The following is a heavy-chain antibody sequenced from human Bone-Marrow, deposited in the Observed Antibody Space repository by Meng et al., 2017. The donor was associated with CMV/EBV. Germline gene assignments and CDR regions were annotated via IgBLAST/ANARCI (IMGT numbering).Heavy chain of an antibody. D-gene: IGHD3-3*01. Sequence: ASVKVSCKASGYTFTSYGISWVRRAPGQGLEWMGCISVYNGNTNYVQKLQGRVTMTTDTSTSTAYMELRSPRSDDTAVYYCARDPHLEWSPYYGMDVWGQGTTVTVSS. J-gene: IGHJ6*02. CDR2: ISVYNGNT. V-gene: IGHV1-18*01. CDR3: ARDPHLEWSPYYGMDV. CDR1: GYTFTSYG.